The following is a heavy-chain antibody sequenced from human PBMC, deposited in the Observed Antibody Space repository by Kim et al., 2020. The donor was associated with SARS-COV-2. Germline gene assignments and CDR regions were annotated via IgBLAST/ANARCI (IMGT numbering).Heavy chain of an antibody. J-gene: IGHJ6*02. CDR1: GFTFSSYG. D-gene: IGHD5-18*01. CDR3: AKDLEYRGYSYGYYSYYGMDV. Sequence: GGSLRLSCAASGFTFSSYGMHWVRQAPGKGLEWVAVISYDGSNKYYADSVKGRFTISRDNSKNTLYLQMNSLRAEDTAVYYCAKDLEYRGYSYGYYSYYGMDVWGQGTTVTVSS. CDR2: ISYDGSNK. V-gene: IGHV3-30*18.